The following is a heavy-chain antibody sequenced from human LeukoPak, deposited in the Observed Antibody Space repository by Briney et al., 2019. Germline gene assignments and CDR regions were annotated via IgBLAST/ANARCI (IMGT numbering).Heavy chain of an antibody. CDR3: AREGHEVLGAFDI. Sequence: SETLSLTCTVSGGSISSSYWSWIRQPPGKGLEWIGYIYYSGSTNYNPSLRSRVTISVDTSKNQFSLKLSSVTAADTAVYYCAREGHEVLGAFDIWGQGTMVTVSS. V-gene: IGHV4-59*01. CDR1: GGSISSSY. CDR2: IYYSGST. D-gene: IGHD4/OR15-4a*01. J-gene: IGHJ3*02.